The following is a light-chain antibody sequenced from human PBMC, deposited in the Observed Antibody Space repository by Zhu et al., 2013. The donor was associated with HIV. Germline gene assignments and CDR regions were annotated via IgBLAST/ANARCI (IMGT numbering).Light chain of an antibody. Sequence: EIVMTQSPATLSVSPGERATLSCRASQSFSASFLAWYQQKPGQAPRLLIYGSSSRATGIPDRFSGGGSGTDFTLTISGLEPEDFAVYYCQQYVSSPFTFGPGTKVDIK. CDR3: QQYVSSPFT. CDR2: GSS. J-gene: IGKJ3*01. V-gene: IGKV3-20*01. CDR1: QSFSASF.